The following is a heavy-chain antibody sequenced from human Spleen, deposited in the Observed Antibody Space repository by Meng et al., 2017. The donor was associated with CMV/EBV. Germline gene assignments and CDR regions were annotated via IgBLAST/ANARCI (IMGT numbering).Heavy chain of an antibody. V-gene: IGHV3-30*02. J-gene: IGHJ6*02. CDR3: AKGVLHYYYAMDV. D-gene: IGHD2-8*01. Sequence: GGSLRLSCTASGFTFSGFGMHWVRQAPGKGLEWVSFIHYDGRNKFYADSVKGRFTISRDNSENTLYLQMNSLRVEDTAVYYCAKGVLHYYYAMDVWGQGTTVTVSS. CDR2: IHYDGRNK. CDR1: GFTFSGFG.